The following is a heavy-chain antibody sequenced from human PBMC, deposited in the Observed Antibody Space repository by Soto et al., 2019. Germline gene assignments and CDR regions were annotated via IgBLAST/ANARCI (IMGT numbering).Heavy chain of an antibody. CDR1: GFSFSSFA. Sequence: EVDLLESGGGLVQPGGSLRLSCAASGFSFSSFAMTWVRQAPGKGLEWVSAIGGSGFSTYYTDAVKGRFTISRDNSKNMLFLQMNSLTAEDAAMYYCAKGDYADFSWFGAWGPGTQVTVSS. V-gene: IGHV3-23*01. D-gene: IGHD3-16*01. J-gene: IGHJ5*02. CDR2: IGGSGFST. CDR3: AKGDYADFSWFGA.